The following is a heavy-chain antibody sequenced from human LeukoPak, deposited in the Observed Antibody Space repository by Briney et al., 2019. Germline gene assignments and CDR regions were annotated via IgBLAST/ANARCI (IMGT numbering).Heavy chain of an antibody. J-gene: IGHJ4*02. CDR2: IESKTDGGTT. V-gene: IGHV3-15*04. Sequence: PGGSLRLSCAASGFTFTDAWMSWVRQAPGKGLEWVGRIESKTDGGTTHYAAPVKGRFTISRGDSKNTLYLQMNSLKTEDTAVYFCTMDDVGLAPDYWGQGTLVTVSS. D-gene: IGHD1-26*01. CDR1: GFTFTDAW. CDR3: TMDDVGLAPDY.